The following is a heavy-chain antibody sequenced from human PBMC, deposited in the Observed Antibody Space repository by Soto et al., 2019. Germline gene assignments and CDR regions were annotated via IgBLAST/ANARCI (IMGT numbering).Heavy chain of an antibody. D-gene: IGHD3-3*01. Sequence: SVKVSCKASGGTFSSYAISWVRQAPGQGLEWMGGIIPIFGTANYAQKFQGRVTITADESTSTAYMALRSLRAEFTAVYYCARDWIFGAVIEAGYGTDLWGQGTKVTVYS. CDR2: IIPIFGTA. CDR1: GGTFSSYA. V-gene: IGHV1-69*13. J-gene: IGHJ6*02. CDR3: ARDWIFGAVIEAGYGTDL.